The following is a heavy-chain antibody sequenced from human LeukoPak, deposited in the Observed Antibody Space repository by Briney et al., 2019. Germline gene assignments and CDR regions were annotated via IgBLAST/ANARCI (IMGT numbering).Heavy chain of an antibody. CDR2: IWYDGSNK. J-gene: IGHJ4*02. CDR1: GFTFSSYG. Sequence: PGGSLRLSCAASGFTFSSYGMHWVRQAPGKGLEWVAVIWYDGSNKYYADSVKGRFTTSRDNSKNTLYLQMNSLRAEDTAVYYCARVGGESNSFDYWGQGTLVTVSS. D-gene: IGHD3-10*01. CDR3: ARVGGESNSFDY. V-gene: IGHV3-33*01.